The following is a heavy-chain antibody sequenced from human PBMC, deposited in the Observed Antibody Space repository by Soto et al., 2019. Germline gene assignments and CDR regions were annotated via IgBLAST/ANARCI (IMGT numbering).Heavy chain of an antibody. CDR3: ARDKDRPQLGGNYYYILDV. Sequence: QVQLEQSGAEVKKPGSSVKVSCKASGGTFRTSAISWVRQAPGQGLEWMGGIMPIFRTPDYAQKSQGRVIITADEFTGTAYMELSGLRSDDTAVYYCARDKDRPQLGGNYYYILDVWGQGTTITVSS. CDR2: IMPIFRTP. V-gene: IGHV1-69*12. CDR1: GGTFRTSA. D-gene: IGHD3-3*02. J-gene: IGHJ6*02.